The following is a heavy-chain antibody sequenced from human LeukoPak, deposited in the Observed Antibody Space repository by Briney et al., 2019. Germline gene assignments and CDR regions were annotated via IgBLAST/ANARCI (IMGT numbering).Heavy chain of an antibody. CDR1: GGTFSSYA. CDR2: ISTTGGIT. CDR3: ARAVVGATH. J-gene: IGHJ4*02. V-gene: IGHV3-23*01. Sequence: SCKASGGTFSSYAMSWVRQAPGKGLEWVSAISTTGGITYYTDSVKGRFTISRDNSKNTLYLQMNSLRADDTAVYYCARAVVGATHWGQGTLVTVSS. D-gene: IGHD1-26*01.